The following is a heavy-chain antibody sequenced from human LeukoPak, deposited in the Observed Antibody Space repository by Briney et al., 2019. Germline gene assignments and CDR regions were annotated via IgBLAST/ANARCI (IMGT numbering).Heavy chain of an antibody. V-gene: IGHV1-18*01. CDR2: ISAYNGNT. J-gene: IGHJ6*03. CDR1: GYTFTSYG. CDR3: ARGDMVRGVIPYYYYMGV. D-gene: IGHD3-10*01. Sequence: ASVKVSCKASGYTFTSYGISWVRQAPGQGLEWMGWISAYNGNTNYAQKLQGRVTMTTDTSTSTAYMELSSLSSEDTAVYYCARGDMVRGVIPYYYYMGVWGKGTTVTISS.